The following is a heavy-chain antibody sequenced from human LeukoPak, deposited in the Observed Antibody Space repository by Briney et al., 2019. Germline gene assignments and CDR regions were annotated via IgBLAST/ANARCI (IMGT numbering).Heavy chain of an antibody. J-gene: IGHJ4*02. CDR3: ARDPELRHRLL. Sequence: PGGSLRLSCAASGFTFGSYWMSWVRQAPGKGLEWVANIKQDGREKYYVDSVRGRFTISRDNAKNSLYLQMNSLRAEDTAVYYCARDPELRHRLLWGQGTLVTVSS. D-gene: IGHD1-26*01. V-gene: IGHV3-7*01. CDR2: IKQDGREK. CDR1: GFTFGSYW.